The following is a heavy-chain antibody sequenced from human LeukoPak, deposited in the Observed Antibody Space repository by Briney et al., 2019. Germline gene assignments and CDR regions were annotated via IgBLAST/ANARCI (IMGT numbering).Heavy chain of an antibody. D-gene: IGHD4-23*01. V-gene: IGHV3-66*01. CDR2: IYSSGST. J-gene: IGHJ4*02. CDR1: GFTVSSNY. Sequence: PGGSLRLSCAASGFTVSSNYMSWVRQALGKGLEWVSVIYSSGSTYYADSVKGRFTISGDNSKNTLYLQMNSLRAEDTAVYYCARALATVVPFDYWGQGTLVTVSS. CDR3: ARALATVVPFDY.